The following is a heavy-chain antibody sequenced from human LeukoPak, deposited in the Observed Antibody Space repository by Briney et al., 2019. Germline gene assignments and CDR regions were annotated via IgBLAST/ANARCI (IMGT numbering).Heavy chain of an antibody. CDR1: GGTFSSYA. J-gene: IGHJ4*02. CDR3: AVYCSSTSCYHFDY. Sequence: SVRVSCKASGGTFSSYAISWVRQAPGQGLEWMGGIIPIFGTANYAQKFQGRVTITADESTSTAYMELSSLRSEDTAMYYCAVYCSSTSCYHFDYWGQGTLVTVSS. CDR2: IIPIFGTA. V-gene: IGHV1-69*01. D-gene: IGHD2-2*01.